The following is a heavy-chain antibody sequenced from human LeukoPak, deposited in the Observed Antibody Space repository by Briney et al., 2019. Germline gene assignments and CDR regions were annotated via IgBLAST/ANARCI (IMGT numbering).Heavy chain of an antibody. Sequence: GGSLRLSCAASGFTVSSNYMSWVRQAPGKGLEWVSVIYSGGSTYYADSVKGRFTISRDNSKNTLYLQMNSLRAEDTAVYYCARDIGGGWLPYHLDWGQGTLVTVSS. CDR1: GFTVSSNY. D-gene: IGHD6-19*01. CDR2: IYSGGST. J-gene: IGHJ4*02. CDR3: ARDIGGGWLPYHLD. V-gene: IGHV3-66*01.